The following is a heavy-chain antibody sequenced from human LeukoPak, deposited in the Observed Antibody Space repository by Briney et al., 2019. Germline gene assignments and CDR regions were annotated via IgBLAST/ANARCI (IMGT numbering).Heavy chain of an antibody. Sequence: PGRSLRLPCAASGFTFSSYAMHWVRQAPGKGLEWVAVISYDGSNKYYADSVKGRFAISRDNSKNTLYLQMNSLRAEDTAVYYCARVGSSWYEDYWGQGTLVTVSS. J-gene: IGHJ4*02. V-gene: IGHV3-30*09. CDR1: GFTFSSYA. CDR3: ARVGSSWYEDY. D-gene: IGHD6-13*01. CDR2: ISYDGSNK.